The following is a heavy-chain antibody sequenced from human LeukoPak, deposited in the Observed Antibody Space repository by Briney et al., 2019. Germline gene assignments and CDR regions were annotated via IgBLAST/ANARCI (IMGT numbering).Heavy chain of an antibody. D-gene: IGHD2-21*02. V-gene: IGHV4-59*11. CDR3: ARIYYGGDCYSGYYYYMDV. J-gene: IGHJ6*03. Sequence: SETLSLTCTVSGGSISSHYWSWIRQPPGKGLEWIGYIYYSGSTNYNPSLKSRVTISVDTSKNQFSLKLSSVTAADTAVYYCARIYYGGDCYSGYYYYMDVWGKGTTVTVSS. CDR1: GGSISSHY. CDR2: IYYSGST.